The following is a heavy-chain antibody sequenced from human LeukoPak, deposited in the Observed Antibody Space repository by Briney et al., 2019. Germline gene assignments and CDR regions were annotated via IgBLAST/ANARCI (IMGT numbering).Heavy chain of an antibody. D-gene: IGHD3-10*01. CDR3: ARGGELWFGELSGQPDPLPSGEY. Sequence: GASVKVSCKASGGTFSSYAISWVRQAPGQGLEWMGGIIPIFGTANYAQKFQGRVAMTTDTSTSTAYMELMSLKSDDTAVYYCARGGELWFGELSGQPDPLPSGEYWGQGTRVIVSS. V-gene: IGHV1-69*05. CDR2: IIPIFGTA. CDR1: GGTFSSYA. J-gene: IGHJ4*02.